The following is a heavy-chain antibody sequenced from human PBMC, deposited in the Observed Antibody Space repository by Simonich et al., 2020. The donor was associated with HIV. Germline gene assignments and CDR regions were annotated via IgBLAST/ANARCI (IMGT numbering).Heavy chain of an antibody. V-gene: IGHV3-33*01. CDR1: GFTFSSYD. Sequence: QVQLVESGGVVVQPGRSLRLSCAASGFTFSSYDMHWVRQTPGKVLEWVTFIGCDESNKYYGDSVKGRFTISRDNSNNTLYLQMNSLRAEDTAVYYCARENGVPATEDWFDPWGQGTLVTVSS. CDR3: ARENGVPATEDWFDP. J-gene: IGHJ5*02. CDR2: IGCDESNK. D-gene: IGHD1-26*01.